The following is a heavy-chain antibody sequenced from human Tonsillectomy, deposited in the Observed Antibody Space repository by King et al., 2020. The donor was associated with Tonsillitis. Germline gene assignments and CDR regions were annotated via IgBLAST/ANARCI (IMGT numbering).Heavy chain of an antibody. V-gene: IGHV3-9*01. CDR1: GFTFDDYA. D-gene: IGHD3-22*01. Sequence: VQLVESGGGLVQPGRYLRLSCAASGFTFDDYAMHWVRQAPGKGLEWVSGINWNSDHIAYADSVKGRFTISRDNAKNSLFLEMNSLRTEDTALYFCAKGYYYANRYFDHWGQGTLVTVSS. CDR2: INWNSDHI. CDR3: AKGYYYANRYFDH. J-gene: IGHJ4*02.